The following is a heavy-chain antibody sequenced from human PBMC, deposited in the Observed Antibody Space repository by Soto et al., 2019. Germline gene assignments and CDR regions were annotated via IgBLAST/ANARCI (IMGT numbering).Heavy chain of an antibody. D-gene: IGHD4-4*01. J-gene: IGHJ4*02. CDR1: GFTFSSYA. CDR3: AKDLFTVTRFEYPKICY. CDR2: ISGSGGST. V-gene: IGHV3-23*01. Sequence: PGGSLRLSCAASGFTFSSYAMSWVRQAPGKGLEWVSTISGSGGSTYYADSVKGRFTIPRDNSKNTLYLQMNSLRAEDTAVFYCAKDLFTVTRFEYPKICYWGQGTPVPVSS.